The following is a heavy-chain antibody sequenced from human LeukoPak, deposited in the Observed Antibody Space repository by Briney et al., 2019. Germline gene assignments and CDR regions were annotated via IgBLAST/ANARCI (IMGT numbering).Heavy chain of an antibody. Sequence: PSETLSLTCTVSGGSISSYYWGWIRQPPGKGLEWIGYIYYSGSTNYNPSLKSRVTISVDTSKNQFSLKLSSVTAADTAVYYCARRDYYDFNWFDPWGQGTLVTVSS. V-gene: IGHV4-59*08. D-gene: IGHD3-22*01. CDR3: ARRDYYDFNWFDP. J-gene: IGHJ5*02. CDR2: IYYSGST. CDR1: GGSISSYY.